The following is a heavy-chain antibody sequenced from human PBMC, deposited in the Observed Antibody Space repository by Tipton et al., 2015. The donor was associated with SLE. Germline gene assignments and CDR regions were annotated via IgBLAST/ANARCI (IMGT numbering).Heavy chain of an antibody. V-gene: IGHV1-18*01. Sequence: QLVQSGPEVKKPGSSVKVSCKASGGTFSSYAISWVRQAPGQGLEWMGWISAYNGNTNYAQKLQGRVTMTTDTSTSTAYMELRSLRSDDTAVYYCAREGPGGYDFWSGSTAPADYWGQGTLVTVSS. CDR2: ISAYNGNT. CDR1: GGTFSSYA. J-gene: IGHJ4*02. D-gene: IGHD3-3*01. CDR3: AREGPGGYDFWSGSTAPADY.